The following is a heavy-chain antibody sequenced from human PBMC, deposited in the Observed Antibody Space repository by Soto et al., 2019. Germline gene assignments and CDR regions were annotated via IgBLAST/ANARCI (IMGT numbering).Heavy chain of an antibody. V-gene: IGHV3-53*01. J-gene: IGHJ5*02. Sequence: PGGSLRLSCAASGFTVSSNYMSWVRQAPGKGLEWVSVIYRGDGTYYADSVKGRFSISRDNSKNTLYLQMNRLRADDTAVYYCVRGFDFRSGEGAFDPWGQGTLVTVSS. CDR1: GFTVSSNY. CDR2: IYRGDGT. D-gene: IGHD3-3*01. CDR3: VRGFDFRSGEGAFDP.